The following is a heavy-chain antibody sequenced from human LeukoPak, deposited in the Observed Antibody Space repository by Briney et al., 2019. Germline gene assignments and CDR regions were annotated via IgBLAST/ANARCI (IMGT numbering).Heavy chain of an antibody. CDR2: ITADSGTT. CDR1: GFTFSTKS. V-gene: IGHV3-48*02. CDR3: ARGGRGYSYGVFDY. Sequence: PGGSLRLSCAVSGFTFSTKSMNWVRQAPGKGLECVSYITADSGTTYYADSVKGRFTISRDNAKNSLYLQMNSLRDEDTAVYYCARGGRGYSYGVFDYWGQGTLVTVSS. J-gene: IGHJ4*02. D-gene: IGHD5-18*01.